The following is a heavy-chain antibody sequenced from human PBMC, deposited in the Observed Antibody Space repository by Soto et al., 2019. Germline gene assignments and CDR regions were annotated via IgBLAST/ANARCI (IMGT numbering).Heavy chain of an antibody. D-gene: IGHD4-17*01. CDR3: ARTYGDYEHKTPPST. J-gene: IGHJ5*02. Sequence: GASLKVSCKSSGYPFTSYVISWVRQAPGQGLEWMGWISAYNGNTNYAQKLQGRVTMTTDTSTSTAYMELRSLRSDDTAVYYCARTYGDYEHKTPPSTWGQGTLVTVSS. V-gene: IGHV1-18*01. CDR1: GYPFTSYV. CDR2: ISAYNGNT.